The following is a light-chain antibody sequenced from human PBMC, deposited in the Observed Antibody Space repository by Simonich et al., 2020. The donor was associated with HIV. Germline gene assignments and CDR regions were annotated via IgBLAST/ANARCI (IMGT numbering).Light chain of an antibody. CDR1: QSINNW. Sequence: DIQMTQSPSTLSASVGDRVTITCRASQSINNWLAWYQQKPGKAPKLLIYAASPLQSGVPSRFSGSGSGTEFTLTISSLQPEDFASYYCQHLKSYPPDFGQGTRLEIK. CDR2: AAS. J-gene: IGKJ5*01. CDR3: QHLKSYPPD. V-gene: IGKV1-5*01.